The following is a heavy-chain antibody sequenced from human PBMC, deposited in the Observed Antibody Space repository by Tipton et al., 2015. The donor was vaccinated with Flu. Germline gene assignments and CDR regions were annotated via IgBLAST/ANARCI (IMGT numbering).Heavy chain of an antibody. CDR1: GGSISSGSYY. Sequence: TLSLTCTVSGGSISSGSYYWSWIRQPAGKELEWIGRIYTSGSTNYNPSLKSRVTISIDASKNQFSLDLTSLTAADTAVYYCARDLWNDRRAYYYYGVDVWGQGTTVTVPS. CDR3: ARDLWNDRRAYYYYGVDV. J-gene: IGHJ6*02. D-gene: IGHD1-1*01. CDR2: IYTSGST. V-gene: IGHV4-61*02.